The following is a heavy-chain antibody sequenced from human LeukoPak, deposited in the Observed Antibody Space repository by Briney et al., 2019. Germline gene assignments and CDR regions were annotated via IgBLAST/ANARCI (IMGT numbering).Heavy chain of an antibody. V-gene: IGHV4-39*01. Sequence: SETLSLTCTVSGDSISSGSYYWGWIRQPPGRGLEWIGIIYHSGTTYYNPSLKSRVTISVDTSENQFSLKLSSVTAADTAVYYCARYGKNTKTFDPWGQGTLVTVSS. CDR3: ARYGKNTKTFDP. CDR1: GDSISSGSYY. J-gene: IGHJ5*02. D-gene: IGHD2-8*01. CDR2: IYHSGTT.